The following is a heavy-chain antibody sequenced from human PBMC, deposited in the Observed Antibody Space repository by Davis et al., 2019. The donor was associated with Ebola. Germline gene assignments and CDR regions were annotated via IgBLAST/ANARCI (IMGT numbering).Heavy chain of an antibody. V-gene: IGHV3-30-3*01. D-gene: IGHD3-10*01. J-gene: IGHJ4*02. CDR3: AKGGDFDY. CDR2: ILYDGSNK. Sequence: GESLKISCAVSGFTFSGYTMHWVRLAPGKGLEWVALILYDGSNKYYADSVQGRFTISRDKSKNMLYLQMNSLRAEDTAVYYCAKGGDFDYWGQGTLVTVSS. CDR1: GFTFSGYT.